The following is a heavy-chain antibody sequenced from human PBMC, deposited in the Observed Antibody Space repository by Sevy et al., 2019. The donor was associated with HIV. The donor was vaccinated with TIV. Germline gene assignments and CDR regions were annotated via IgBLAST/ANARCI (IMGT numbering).Heavy chain of an antibody. CDR2: ISSSSSYI. Sequence: GGSLRLSCAASGFTFSSYSMNWVRQAPGKGLEWVSSISSSSSYIYYADSLKGRCTNSRDNAKNSLYLQMNSLGAEDTAVDYCARDGDIVVVTSGYYYGIDVWGQGTTVTVSS. CDR3: ARDGDIVVVTSGYYYGIDV. J-gene: IGHJ6*02. V-gene: IGHV3-21*01. CDR1: GFTFSSYS. D-gene: IGHD2-15*01.